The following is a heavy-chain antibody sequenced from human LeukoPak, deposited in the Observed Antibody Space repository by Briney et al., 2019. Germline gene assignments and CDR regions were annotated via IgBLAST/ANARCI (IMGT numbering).Heavy chain of an antibody. Sequence: ASVKVSCKASGYTFTSYDINWVRQATGQGLEWMGWMNPNSGNTGYAQKFQGRVTITRNTSISTAYMELSSLRSEDTAVYYCAISGGMTDGTAVGHFDIWGQGTMVTVSS. CDR3: AISGGMTDGTAVGHFDI. V-gene: IGHV1-8*03. CDR1: GYTFTSYD. J-gene: IGHJ3*02. CDR2: MNPNSGNT. D-gene: IGHD3-16*01.